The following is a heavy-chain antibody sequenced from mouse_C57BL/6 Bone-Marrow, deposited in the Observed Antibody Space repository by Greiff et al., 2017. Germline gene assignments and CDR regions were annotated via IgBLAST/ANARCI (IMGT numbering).Heavy chain of an antibody. CDR1: GFNIKDDY. Sequence: EVQLQQSGAELVRPGASVKLSCTASGFNIKDDYMHWVKQRPEQGLEWIGWIDPENGDTEYASKFQGKATITADTSSNTAYLQLSSLTSEATAVYYCTTYGYYPWFAYWGQGTLVTVSA. CDR2: IDPENGDT. D-gene: IGHD2-3*01. J-gene: IGHJ3*01. V-gene: IGHV14-4*01. CDR3: TTYGYYPWFAY.